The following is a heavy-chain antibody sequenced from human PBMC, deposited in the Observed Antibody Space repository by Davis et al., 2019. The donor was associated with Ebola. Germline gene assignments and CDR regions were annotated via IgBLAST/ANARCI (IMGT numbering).Heavy chain of an antibody. D-gene: IGHD3-3*01. Sequence: SETLSLTCTVSGGSISSGGYYWSWIRQPPGKGLEWIGYIYYSGSTYYNPSLKSRVTISVDTSKNQFSLKLSSVTAADTAVYYCAKDGSHDYWTWFDPWGQGTLVTVSS. CDR1: GGSISSGGYY. CDR2: IYYSGST. J-gene: IGHJ5*02. CDR3: AKDGSHDYWTWFDP. V-gene: IGHV4-30-4*01.